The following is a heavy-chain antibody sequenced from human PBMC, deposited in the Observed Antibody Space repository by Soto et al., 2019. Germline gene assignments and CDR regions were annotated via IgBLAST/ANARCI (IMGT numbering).Heavy chain of an antibody. CDR1: GYTFTSYG. Sequence: QVQLVQSGAEVKKPGASVKVSCKASGYTFTSYGISWVRQAPGQRLEWMGWISAYNGNTNYAQKLQGRVTMTTDTSTSTAYMELRSLRSDDTAVYYCARIYYDFWSGYYTPEWYFDYWGQGTLVTVPS. D-gene: IGHD3-3*01. J-gene: IGHJ4*02. CDR2: ISAYNGNT. V-gene: IGHV1-18*01. CDR3: ARIYYDFWSGYYTPEWYFDY.